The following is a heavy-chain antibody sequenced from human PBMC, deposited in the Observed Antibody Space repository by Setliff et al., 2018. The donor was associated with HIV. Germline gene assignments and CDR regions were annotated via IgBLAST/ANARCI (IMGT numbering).Heavy chain of an antibody. V-gene: IGHV1-69-2*01. Sequence: GASVKVSCKASGYTFTDYYMHWVQQAPAKGLEWMGRVDPKNGDTIYAEKLRGRVTITADKSTSTAYMELSSLRSEDTAVYYCATLNCPSGRCPQYNYYYYMDVWGKGTTVTVSS. CDR2: VDPKNGDT. D-gene: IGHD1-26*01. J-gene: IGHJ6*03. CDR1: GYTFTDYY. CDR3: ATLNCPSGRCPQYNYYYYMDV.